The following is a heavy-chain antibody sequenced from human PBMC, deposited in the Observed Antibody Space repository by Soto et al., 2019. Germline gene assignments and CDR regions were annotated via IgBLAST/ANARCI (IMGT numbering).Heavy chain of an antibody. CDR2: IYWDDTK. V-gene: IGHV2-5*02. Sequence: QITLKESGPTLVKPTQTLTLTCTFSGFSLPTDRVGVGWIRQPPGKALEWLAVIYWDDTKTYRPSLKSRLTTXXDTPKNQVALTMTDMDPVDTATYYCAHAYGGRSLYWGQGTLVTVSS. CDR1: GFSLPTDRVG. CDR3: AHAYGGRSLY. J-gene: IGHJ4*02. D-gene: IGHD1-26*01.